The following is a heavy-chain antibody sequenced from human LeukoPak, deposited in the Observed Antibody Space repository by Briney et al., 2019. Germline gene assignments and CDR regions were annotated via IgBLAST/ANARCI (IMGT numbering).Heavy chain of an antibody. J-gene: IGHJ4*02. CDR1: GFTFRSYA. CDR3: AKTTAGYSSGRYPGWPIDY. CDR2: ISGSGGDT. V-gene: IGHV3-23*01. Sequence: PGGSLRLSCAASGFTFRSYAIYWVRQAPGKGLEWVSGISGSGGDTYFADSVKGRFTISRDNSKNTVFPQMDCLRADDTAVYYCAKTTAGYSSGRYPGWPIDYWGQGTLVTVSS. D-gene: IGHD6-19*01.